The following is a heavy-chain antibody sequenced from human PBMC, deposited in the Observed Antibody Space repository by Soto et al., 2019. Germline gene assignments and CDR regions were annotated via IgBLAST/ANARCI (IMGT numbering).Heavy chain of an antibody. Sequence: ASVKVSCKVSGYTLTELSMHWVRQAPGKGLEWMGGFDPEDGETIYAQKFQGRVTMTEDTSTDTAYVELSSLRSEDTAVYYCVGNYGGWFDPWGQGTLVTVSS. CDR2: FDPEDGET. CDR1: GYTLTELS. V-gene: IGHV1-24*01. D-gene: IGHD4-4*01. CDR3: VGNYGGWFDP. J-gene: IGHJ5*02.